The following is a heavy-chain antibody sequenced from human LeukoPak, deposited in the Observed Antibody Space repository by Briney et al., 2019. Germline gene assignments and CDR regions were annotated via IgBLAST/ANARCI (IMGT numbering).Heavy chain of an antibody. J-gene: IGHJ6*04. CDR3: ANVWGVVVAARF. CDR1: GFTFSSYS. D-gene: IGHD2-15*01. Sequence: GGSLRLSCAASGFTFSSYSMNWVRQAPGKGLEWVSSITSSSSYIYYADSVKGRFTISRDNAKNSLYLQMNSLRAEDTAVYYCANVWGVVVAARFWGKGTTVTISS. CDR2: ITSSSSYI. V-gene: IGHV3-21*04.